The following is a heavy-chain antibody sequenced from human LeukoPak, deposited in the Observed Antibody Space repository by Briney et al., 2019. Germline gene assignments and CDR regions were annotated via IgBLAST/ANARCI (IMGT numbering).Heavy chain of an antibody. D-gene: IGHD2-2*01. CDR1: GGSFSGYY. J-gene: IGHJ4*02. V-gene: IGHV4-34*01. CDR2: INHSGST. CDR3: ARRDCSSTSCQHFDY. Sequence: SETLSLTYAVYGGSFSGYYWSWIRQPPGKGLEWIGEINHSGSTNYNPSLKSRVTISVDTSKNQFSLKLSSVTAADTAVYYCARRDCSSTSCQHFDYWGQGTLVTVSS.